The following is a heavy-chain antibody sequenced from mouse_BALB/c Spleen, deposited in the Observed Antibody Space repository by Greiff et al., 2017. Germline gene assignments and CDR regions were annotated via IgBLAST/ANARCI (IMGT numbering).Heavy chain of an antibody. V-gene: IGHV1S56*01. J-gene: IGHJ3*01. Sequence: VQLQQSGPELVKPGASVRISCKASGYTFTGYYIHWVKQRPGQGLEWIGWINPGNVNTKYNEKFKGKATLTADKSSSTAYMQLSSLTSEDSAVYFCARDGNYAWFAYWGQGTLVTVSA. CDR2: INPGNVNT. CDR1: GYTFTGYY. D-gene: IGHD2-1*01. CDR3: ARDGNYAWFAY.